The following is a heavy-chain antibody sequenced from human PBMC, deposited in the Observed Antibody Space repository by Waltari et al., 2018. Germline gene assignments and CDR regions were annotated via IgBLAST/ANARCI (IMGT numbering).Heavy chain of an antibody. V-gene: IGHV3-21*01. D-gene: IGHD6-25*01. J-gene: IGHJ4*02. Sequence: VSSISSSSSYIYYADSVKGRFTISRDNAKNSLYLQMNSLRAEDTAVYYCARDPESTANDYWGQGTLVTVSS. CDR3: ARDPESTANDY. CDR2: ISSSSSYI.